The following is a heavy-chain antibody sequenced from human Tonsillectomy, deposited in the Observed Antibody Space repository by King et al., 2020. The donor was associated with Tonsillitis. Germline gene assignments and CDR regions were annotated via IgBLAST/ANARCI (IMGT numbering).Heavy chain of an antibody. V-gene: IGHV5-51*01. Sequence: QLVQSGAEVKKPGGSLRISCKGSGYTFTSYWIGWVRQMPGKGLEWVGIIYPGESNTSYSQSFQGQVTISADKSNSTAYLQLSSLRASDTAVYYCAKHIRHYGYYAAYYFDYWGAGTLVTVSS. CDR2: IYPGESNT. J-gene: IGHJ4*02. CDR1: GYTFTSYW. D-gene: IGHD4-17*01. CDR3: AKHIRHYGYYAAYYFDY.